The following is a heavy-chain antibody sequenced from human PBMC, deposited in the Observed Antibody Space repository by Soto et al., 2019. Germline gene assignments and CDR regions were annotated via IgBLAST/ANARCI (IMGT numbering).Heavy chain of an antibody. CDR1: GYTFTNYG. V-gene: IGHV1-18*01. D-gene: IGHD6-19*01. J-gene: IGHJ3*01. CDR2: ISTDNGIT. Sequence: QVQLVQSGPEVKRPGASVRVSCKASGYTFTNYGISWGRQAPGQGLEWMGGISTDNGITTTAQKYQGRVTMTTDTTTTTAYMELESLGSSDTAVYYCARVRGTSMTVDGVAVDLWVQGTMVTASS. CDR3: ARVRGTSMTVDGVAVDL.